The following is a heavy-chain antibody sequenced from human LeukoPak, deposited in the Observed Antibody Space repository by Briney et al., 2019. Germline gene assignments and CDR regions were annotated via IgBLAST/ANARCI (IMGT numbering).Heavy chain of an antibody. D-gene: IGHD5-18*01. CDR1: GFTFSDHY. V-gene: IGHV3-72*01. CDR2: IKNKANSYIT. Sequence: GGSLRLSCAASGFTFSDHYMDWVRQAPGKGLEWVGRIKNKANSYITEYAASVKGRFTISRDDSKNSLYLQMNGLKTEDTAVYYCAKRGYSYGQFDYWGQGTLVTVSS. CDR3: AKRGYSYGQFDY. J-gene: IGHJ4*02.